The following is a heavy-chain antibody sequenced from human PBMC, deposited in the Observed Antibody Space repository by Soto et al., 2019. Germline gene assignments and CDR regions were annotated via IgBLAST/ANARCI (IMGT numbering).Heavy chain of an antibody. Sequence: SETLSLTCTVSDGSFTAYYWSWIRQPPGKGLEWIGYIYHSGTTTYNPSLKSRVTMSIDTSKNQVSLKLSSVTAADTAVYYCAREYMRWFDPWGQGTLVTV. V-gene: IGHV4-59*01. J-gene: IGHJ5*02. CDR3: AREYMRWFDP. D-gene: IGHD3-16*01. CDR2: IYHSGTT. CDR1: DGSFTAYY.